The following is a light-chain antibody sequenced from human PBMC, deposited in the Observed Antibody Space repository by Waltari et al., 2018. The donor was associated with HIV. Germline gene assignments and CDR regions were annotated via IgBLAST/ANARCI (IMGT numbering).Light chain of an antibody. V-gene: IGLV1-40*01. J-gene: IGLJ3*02. CDR1: RSNIGAGDD. CDR3: QSYDSSLSGSV. CDR2: GNS. Sequence: QSVLTQPPSVSGAPGQRVTISCTGSRSNIGAGDDVTWYQQLPGTAPKLLLYGNSNRPSGVPDRFSGSKSGTSASLAITGLQAEDEADYYCQSYDSSLSGSVFGGGTKLTVL.